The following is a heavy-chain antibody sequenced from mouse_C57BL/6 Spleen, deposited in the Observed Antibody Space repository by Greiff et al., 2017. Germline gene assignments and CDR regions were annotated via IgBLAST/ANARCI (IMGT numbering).Heavy chain of an antibody. CDR1: GYTFTDYE. V-gene: IGHV1-15*01. D-gene: IGHD4-1*01. CDR3: TRWRTGTGD. J-gene: IGHJ2*01. Sequence: VQLQQSGAELVRPGASVTLSCKASGYTFTDYEMHWVKQTPVHGLEWIGAIDPETGGTAYNQTFKGKAILTADKSSSTAYMELRSLTSEDSAVYYCTRWRTGTGDRGQGTTLTVSS. CDR2: IDPETGGT.